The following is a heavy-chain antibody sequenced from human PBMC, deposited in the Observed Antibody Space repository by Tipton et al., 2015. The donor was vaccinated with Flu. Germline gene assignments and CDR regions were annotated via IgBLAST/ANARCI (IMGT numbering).Heavy chain of an antibody. Sequence: SLRLSCAASGFTFSSYAMSWVRQAPGKGLEWVSAISGSGGSTYYADSVKGRFTISRDNSKNTLYLQMNSLRAEDTAVYYCAKEGYSNPSVVYYYYGMDVWGQGPTVTVSS. D-gene: IGHD4-11*01. CDR1: GFTFSSYA. J-gene: IGHJ6*02. CDR3: AKEGYSNPSVVYYYYGMDV. CDR2: ISGSGGST. V-gene: IGHV3-23*01.